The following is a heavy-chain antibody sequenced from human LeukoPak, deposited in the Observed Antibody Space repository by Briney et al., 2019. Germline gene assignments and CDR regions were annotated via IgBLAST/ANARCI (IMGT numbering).Heavy chain of an antibody. D-gene: IGHD3-10*01. V-gene: IGHV1-69*01. CDR1: GGTFSSYA. J-gene: IGHJ4*02. CDR3: ARDRYYGSGSYYNGYLDY. Sequence: SVKVSCKASGGTFSSYAISWVRQAPGQGLEWMGGIIPIFGTANYAQKFQGRVTITADESTSTAYMELSSLRSEDTAVYYCARDRYYGSGSYYNGYLDYWGQGTLVTVSS. CDR2: IIPIFGTA.